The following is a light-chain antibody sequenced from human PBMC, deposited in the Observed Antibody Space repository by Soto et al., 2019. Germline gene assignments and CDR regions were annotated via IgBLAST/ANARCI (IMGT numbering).Light chain of an antibody. J-gene: IGLJ3*02. CDR2: EVT. CDR3: XSYAAXNNFXFV. CDR1: SSDVGGYNY. Sequence: QSALTQPPSASGSPGQSVTISCTGTSSDVGGYNYVSWYQQYPGRAPKLMIYEVTKRPSGVPDRFSGSKSGXXXSLXVSGLXXXXEAXYXCXSYAAXNNFXFVF. V-gene: IGLV2-8*01.